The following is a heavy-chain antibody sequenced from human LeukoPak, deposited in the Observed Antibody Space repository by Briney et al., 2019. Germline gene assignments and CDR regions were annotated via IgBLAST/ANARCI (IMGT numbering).Heavy chain of an antibody. J-gene: IGHJ4*02. V-gene: IGHV3-23*01. CDR2: ISGSGGTT. Sequence: GGSLRLSCAASGFTFSSYAMSWVRQAPGKGLEWFSAISGSGGTTYYTDSVKGRFTISRDNSKYTLYLQLNSLRAEDTAVYYCAKDVGVIGSGSYLNWGQGTLVTVSS. CDR1: GFTFSSYA. CDR3: AKDVGVIGSGSYLN. D-gene: IGHD3-10*01.